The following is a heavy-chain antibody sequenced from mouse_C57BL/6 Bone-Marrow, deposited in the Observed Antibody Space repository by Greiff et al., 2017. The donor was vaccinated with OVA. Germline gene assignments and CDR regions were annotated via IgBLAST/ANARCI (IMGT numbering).Heavy chain of an antibody. D-gene: IGHD1-1*01. CDR3: ARSGITTVVATDFDY. CDR1: GYTFTDYN. Sequence: EVQLQQSGPELVKPGASVKIPCKASGYTFTDYNMDWVKQSHGKSLEWIGDINPNNGGTIYNQKFKGKATLTVDKSSSTAYMELRSLTSEDTAVYYVARSGITTVVATDFDYWGQGTTLTVSS. V-gene: IGHV1-18*01. J-gene: IGHJ2*01. CDR2: INPNNGGT.